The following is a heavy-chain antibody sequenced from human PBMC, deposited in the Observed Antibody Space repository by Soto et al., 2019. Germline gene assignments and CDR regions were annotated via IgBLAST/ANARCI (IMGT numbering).Heavy chain of an antibody. CDR1: GFTFRGYG. CDR2: ISYDGSNK. V-gene: IGHV3-30-3*01. D-gene: IGHD5-12*01. J-gene: IGHJ4*02. Sequence: SGGTLQLSCAAAGFTFRGYGMRWVRQAPGKGLEWVAVISYDGSNKYYADSVKGRFTISGKNSKNTLYLQMNGRGAEDTAVYYCARDQGDGYNVFDYWGQGTLVTVSS. CDR3: ARDQGDGYNVFDY.